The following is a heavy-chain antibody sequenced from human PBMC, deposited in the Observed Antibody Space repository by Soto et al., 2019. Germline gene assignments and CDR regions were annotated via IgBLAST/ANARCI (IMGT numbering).Heavy chain of an antibody. CDR3: ASSLGIQLCPSGY. V-gene: IGHV3-9*01. D-gene: IGHD5-18*01. CDR1: GFTFDDYA. Sequence: DVQLVESGGGLVQPGRSLRLSCAASGFTFDDYAMHWVRQAPGKGLEWVSGISWNSGSIGYADSVKGRFTISRDNAKNSLYLQMNSLRAEDTALYYCASSLGIQLCPSGYWGQGTLVTVSS. J-gene: IGHJ4*02. CDR2: ISWNSGSI.